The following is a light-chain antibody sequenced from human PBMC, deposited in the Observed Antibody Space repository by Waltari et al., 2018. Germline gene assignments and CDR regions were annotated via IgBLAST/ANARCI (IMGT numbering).Light chain of an antibody. J-gene: IGKJ2*01. CDR1: QSISSY. CDR2: AAS. V-gene: IGKV1-39*01. CDR3: QQSYSTPRT. Sequence: DIQMTQSPSSLSASVGDTVTVTCRASQSISSYLNWYQQKPGKAPKLLIYAASSLQSGVPSRFSGSGSGTDFTLTISSLQREDFVTYYCQQSYSTPRTFGQGTKLEIK.